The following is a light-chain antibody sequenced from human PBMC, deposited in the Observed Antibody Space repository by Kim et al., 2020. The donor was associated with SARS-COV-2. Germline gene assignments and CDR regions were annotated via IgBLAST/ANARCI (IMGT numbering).Light chain of an antibody. J-gene: IGKJ2*01. CDR1: QTVSRNY. Sequence: LSPGERATLSCRASQTVSRNYFAWYQQRPGQAPRLLIYGISRRATDIPDRFSSSGSGTDFTLTISRLEPEDSAVYYCQQYGSSRGTFGQGTKLEI. CDR2: GIS. V-gene: IGKV3-20*01. CDR3: QQYGSSRGT.